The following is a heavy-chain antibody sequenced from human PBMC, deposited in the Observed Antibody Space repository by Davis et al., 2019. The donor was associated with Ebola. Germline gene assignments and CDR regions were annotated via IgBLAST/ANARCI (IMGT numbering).Heavy chain of an antibody. J-gene: IGHJ6*03. V-gene: IGHV1-8*01. CDR1: GYTFTSYD. Sequence: ASVKVSCKASGYTFTSYDINWVRQATGQGLEWMGWMNPNSGNTGYAQKFQGRVTMTRNTSISTAYMELSSLRSDDTAVYYCARGDIVVVGGYYYYYMDVWGKGTTVTVSS. D-gene: IGHD2-2*01. CDR2: MNPNSGNT. CDR3: ARGDIVVVGGYYYYYMDV.